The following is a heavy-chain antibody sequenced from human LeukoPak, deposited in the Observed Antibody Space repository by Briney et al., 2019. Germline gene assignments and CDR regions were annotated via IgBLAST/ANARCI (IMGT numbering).Heavy chain of an antibody. Sequence: TGGSLRLSCAASGLSVDGNYMTWVRQAPGKGLEWVSVIFSGDTIYYADSVKGRFSISRDNSKNSLYLQMNSLRAEDTAIYYCARGTLFWGQGTLVTVSS. CDR3: ARGTLF. D-gene: IGHD1-14*01. J-gene: IGHJ4*02. CDR1: GLSVDGNY. V-gene: IGHV3-66*01. CDR2: IFSGDTI.